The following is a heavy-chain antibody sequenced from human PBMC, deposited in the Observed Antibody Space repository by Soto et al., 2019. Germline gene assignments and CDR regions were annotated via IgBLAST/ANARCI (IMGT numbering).Heavy chain of an antibody. Sequence: GGSLRLSCAASGFTFSSYAMSWVRQAPGKGLEWVSAISGSGGSTYYADSVKGRFTISRDNSKNTLYLQMNSLRAEDTAVYYCAKAGIAAAGTDYYFDYWGQGTLVTVSS. V-gene: IGHV3-23*01. CDR3: AKAGIAAAGTDYYFDY. D-gene: IGHD6-13*01. J-gene: IGHJ4*02. CDR1: GFTFSSYA. CDR2: ISGSGGST.